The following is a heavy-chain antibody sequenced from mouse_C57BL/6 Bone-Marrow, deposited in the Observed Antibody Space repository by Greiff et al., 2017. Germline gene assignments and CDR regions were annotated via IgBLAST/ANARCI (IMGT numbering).Heavy chain of an antibody. Sequence: QVHVKQSGAELVRPGASVKLSCKASGYTFTSYCISWVKQRTGQGLEWIGEIYPRGGNTYYNEKFKGKATLTADKSSSTAYMQLRSLTSEDSAVSVYSNSTYYAIDYWGQGTTLTVSS. CDR1: GYTFTSYC. CDR3: SNSTYYAIDY. V-gene: IGHV1-81*01. J-gene: IGHJ2*01. D-gene: IGHD1-1*01. CDR2: IYPRGGNT.